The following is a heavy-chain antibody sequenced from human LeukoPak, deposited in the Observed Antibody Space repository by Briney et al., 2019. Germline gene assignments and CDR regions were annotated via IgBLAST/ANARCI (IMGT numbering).Heavy chain of an antibody. CDR1: GSSVNNKR. Sequence: GGSLRLSCEVSGSSVNNKRMSWVRQAPGKGLEWVSVIYDEDNTHYADSVKGRFTISRDNSKNTLFLQMNSRRADDTAVYYCARGGAVTRYASAPDYWGQGTLVTVSS. D-gene: IGHD4-17*01. J-gene: IGHJ4*02. V-gene: IGHV3-53*01. CDR2: IYDEDNT. CDR3: ARGGAVTRYASAPDY.